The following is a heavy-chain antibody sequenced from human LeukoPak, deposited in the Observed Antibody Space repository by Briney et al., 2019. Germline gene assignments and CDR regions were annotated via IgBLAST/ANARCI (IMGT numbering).Heavy chain of an antibody. J-gene: IGHJ4*02. CDR2: ISRTSGDI. Sequence: GGSLRLSCEASGITFSNYNMNWVRQAPGKGLEWVSYISRTSGDIHYADSVKGRFTISRDNAKNSLYLQMNSLRAEDTAVYYCAKDLVFGSGSYPYYFDYWGQGTLVTVSS. CDR1: GITFSNYN. D-gene: IGHD1-26*01. CDR3: AKDLVFGSGSYPYYFDY. V-gene: IGHV3-21*05.